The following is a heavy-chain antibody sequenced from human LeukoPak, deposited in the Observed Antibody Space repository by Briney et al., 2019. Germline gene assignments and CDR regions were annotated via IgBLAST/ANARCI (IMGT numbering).Heavy chain of an antibody. CDR2: IKSKTHGGST. Sequence: GGSLRLSCVVSGLTFSNVWMSWVRQAPGKGLEWVGRIKSKTHGGSTDYAAPVYGRFTVSRDDSKNTLYLQMNSLQTEDTAVYYCTTFSDCTSSICYTNYWGQGTLVTVSS. D-gene: IGHD2-2*02. V-gene: IGHV3-15*01. J-gene: IGHJ4*02. CDR3: TTFSDCTSSICYTNY. CDR1: GLTFSNVW.